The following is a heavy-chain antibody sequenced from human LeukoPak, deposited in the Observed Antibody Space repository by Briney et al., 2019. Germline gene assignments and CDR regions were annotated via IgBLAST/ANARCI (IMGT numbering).Heavy chain of an antibody. CDR1: GGSISSYY. CDR2: IYYSGST. CDR3: ARDPITIFGVVKGDV. J-gene: IGHJ6*04. V-gene: IGHV4-59*12. Sequence: SETLSLTCTVSGGSISSYYWSWIRQPPGKGLEWIGYIYYSGSTYYNPSLKSRVTISVDTSKNQFSLKLSSVTAADTAVYYCARDPITIFGVVKGDVWGKGTTVTVSS. D-gene: IGHD3-3*01.